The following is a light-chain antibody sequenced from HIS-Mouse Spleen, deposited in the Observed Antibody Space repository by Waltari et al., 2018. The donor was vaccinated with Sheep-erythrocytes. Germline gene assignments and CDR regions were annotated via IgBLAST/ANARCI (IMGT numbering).Light chain of an antibody. CDR3: CSYAGSYTFWV. CDR2: DVS. Sequence: QSALTQPRSVSGSPGQSVTISCTGTSSDVGGYNYVSWYQQHPGKAPKLMIYDVSKRPSGVPDRFSGSKAGNPASLTISGRQAEDEADYYCCSYAGSYTFWVFGGGTKLTVL. J-gene: IGLJ3*02. CDR1: SSDVGGYNY. V-gene: IGLV2-11*01.